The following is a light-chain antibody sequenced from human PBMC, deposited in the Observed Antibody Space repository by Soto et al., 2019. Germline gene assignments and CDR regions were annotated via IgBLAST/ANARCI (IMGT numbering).Light chain of an antibody. Sequence: EIVMTQSPATLSVSPGERATLSCRASQSVSSNLAWYQQKPGQAPRLLIYGPSTRATGVPARFSGSGSGTEFPLTISSLQSEDFAVYFCQQYNDWPLTFGGGTKVDIK. J-gene: IGKJ4*01. CDR3: QQYNDWPLT. V-gene: IGKV3-15*01. CDR1: QSVSSN. CDR2: GPS.